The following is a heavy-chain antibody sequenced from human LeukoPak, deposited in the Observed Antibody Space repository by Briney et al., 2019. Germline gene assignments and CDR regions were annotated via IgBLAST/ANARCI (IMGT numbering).Heavy chain of an antibody. CDR1: GGSISSYY. V-gene: IGHV4-4*07. Sequence: PSETLSLTCTVSGGSISSYYWSWIRQSAGKGLEWIGRIYISGSTNYNPSLRSRVSISLDTSKNQVFLNVSSVTVADTAVYYCARGSAFDSWGLGTLVTVSS. J-gene: IGHJ4*02. CDR3: ARGSAFDS. D-gene: IGHD6-6*01. CDR2: IYISGST.